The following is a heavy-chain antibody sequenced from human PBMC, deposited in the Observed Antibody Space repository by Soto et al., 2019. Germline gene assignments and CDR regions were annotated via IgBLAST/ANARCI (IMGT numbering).Heavy chain of an antibody. CDR2: ISPNSEKT. CDR1: GYTFSNFG. J-gene: IGHJ6*02. CDR3: ARDASMVRGRNYYYYGMDV. Sequence: ASVKVSCKASGYTFSNFGISWVRQAPGEGLEWMGWISPNSEKTKIAQRFQGRVTMTTDISTSTSYLELRGLTSDDTAVYYCARDASMVRGRNYYYYGMDVWGQGTTVTVSS. V-gene: IGHV1-18*01. D-gene: IGHD3-10*01.